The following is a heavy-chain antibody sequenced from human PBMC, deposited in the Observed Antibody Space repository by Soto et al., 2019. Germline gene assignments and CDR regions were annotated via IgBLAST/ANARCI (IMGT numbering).Heavy chain of an antibody. D-gene: IGHD6-13*01. CDR3: ARDVAAAGFNWFDP. Sequence: VRQCPGTGLEWVAVISYDGSNKYYADSVEGRFTISRDNSKNTLYLQMNSLRAEDTAVYYCARDVAAAGFNWFDPWGQGTLVTVSS. V-gene: IGHV3-30-3*01. J-gene: IGHJ5*02. CDR2: ISYDGSNK.